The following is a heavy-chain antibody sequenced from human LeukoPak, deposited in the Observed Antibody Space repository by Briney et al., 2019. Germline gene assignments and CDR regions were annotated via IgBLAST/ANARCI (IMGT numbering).Heavy chain of an antibody. J-gene: IGHJ4*02. Sequence: GGSLRLSCAASGFTFSSYDMHWVRQATGKGLEWVSAIGTAGDTYYPGSVTGRFTISRENAKNSLYLQMNSLRAGDTAVYYCARTYCSGGSCPLDYWGEGTLVTVSS. CDR2: IGTAGDT. V-gene: IGHV3-13*01. CDR3: ARTYCSGGSCPLDY. CDR1: GFTFSSYD. D-gene: IGHD2-15*01.